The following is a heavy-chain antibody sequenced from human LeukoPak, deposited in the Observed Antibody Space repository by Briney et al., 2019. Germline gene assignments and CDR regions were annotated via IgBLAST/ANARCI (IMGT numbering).Heavy chain of an antibody. CDR2: INHSGST. J-gene: IGHJ4*02. CDR1: GGSFSGYY. V-gene: IGHV4-34*01. Sequence: SEALSLTCAVYGGSFSGYYWSWIRQPPGKGLEWIGEINHSGSTNYNPSLKSRVTISVDTSKNQFSLKLSSVTAADTAVYYCARSGYSGYLWGQGTLVTVSS. D-gene: IGHD5-12*01. CDR3: ARSGYSGYL.